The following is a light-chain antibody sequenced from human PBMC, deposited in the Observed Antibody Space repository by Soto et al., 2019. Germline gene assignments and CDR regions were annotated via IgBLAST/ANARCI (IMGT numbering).Light chain of an antibody. CDR2: GAS. CDR1: QSVSSNY. J-gene: IGKJ1*01. Sequence: ESVVSQSRGTLSLSPGERATLSCRASQSVSSNYLAWYQQRPGQAPRLLIYGASTRATGIPDRFSGSGSGPDFTLTITRLEPEDFAVYYCQQYAASPSGRFGQGTKVDI. V-gene: IGKV3-20*01. CDR3: QQYAASPSGR.